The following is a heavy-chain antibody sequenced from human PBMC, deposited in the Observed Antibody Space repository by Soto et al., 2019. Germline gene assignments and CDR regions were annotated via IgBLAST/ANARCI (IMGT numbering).Heavy chain of an antibody. D-gene: IGHD6-6*01. J-gene: IGHJ5*02. V-gene: IGHV6-1*01. CDR1: GDSVSSNSAA. CDR2: TYYGSKWYN. Sequence: SQTLSLTCAISGDSVSSNSAAWNWIRQSPSRGLEWLGRTYYGSKWYNDYAVSVKSRITINPDTSKNQFSLQLNSVTPEDTAVYYCARDWSIAARSGVRFDPWGQGTLVTVSS. CDR3: ARDWSIAARSGVRFDP.